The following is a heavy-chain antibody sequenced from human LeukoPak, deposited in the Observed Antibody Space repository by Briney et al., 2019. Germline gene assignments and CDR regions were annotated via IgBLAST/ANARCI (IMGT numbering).Heavy chain of an antibody. D-gene: IGHD5-18*01. Sequence: SETLSLTCAAYGGSFSGYYWSWIRQPPGKGLEWIGEINHSGSTNYNPSLKSRVTISVDTSKNQFSLKLSSVTAADTAVYYCARMSRGYSYGVMDVWGQGTTVTVSS. CDR2: INHSGST. CDR3: ARMSRGYSYGVMDV. J-gene: IGHJ6*02. V-gene: IGHV4-34*01. CDR1: GGSFSGYY.